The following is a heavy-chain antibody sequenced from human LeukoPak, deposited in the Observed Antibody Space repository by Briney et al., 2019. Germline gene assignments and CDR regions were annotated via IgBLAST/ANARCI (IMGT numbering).Heavy chain of an antibody. J-gene: IGHJ4*02. CDR1: GFTFSDYY. V-gene: IGHV3-21*01. CDR3: ARDSVYYDSSGSFDY. Sequence: GGSLRLSCAASGFTFSDYYMNWVRQAPGKGLEWVSSISSSNSYIYYADSVKGRFTISRDNAKNSLYLQMNSLRAEDTAVYYCARDSVYYDSSGSFDYWGQGTLVTVSS. D-gene: IGHD3-22*01. CDR2: ISSSNSYI.